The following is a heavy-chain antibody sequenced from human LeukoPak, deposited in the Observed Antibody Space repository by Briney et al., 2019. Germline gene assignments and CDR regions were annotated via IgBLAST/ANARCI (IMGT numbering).Heavy chain of an antibody. Sequence: GGSLRLSCAASGFTFSSYRMNWVRQAPGKGLEWVSSISSSSSYIYYADSVKGRFTISRDNAKNSLYLQMNSLRAEDTAVYYCARDQGQLWSYYFDYWGQGTLVTVSS. J-gene: IGHJ4*02. CDR1: GFTFSSYR. CDR2: ISSSSSYI. D-gene: IGHD5-18*01. CDR3: ARDQGQLWSYYFDY. V-gene: IGHV3-21*01.